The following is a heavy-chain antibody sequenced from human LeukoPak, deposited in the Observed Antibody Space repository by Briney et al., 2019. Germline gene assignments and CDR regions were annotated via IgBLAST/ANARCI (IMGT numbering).Heavy chain of an antibody. CDR3: ATHYYGSGSYYRL. J-gene: IGHJ4*02. CDR2: IYFSGST. V-gene: IGHV4-39*01. Sequence: SETLSLTCTVSGGSISSSSYYWGRIRQPPGKGLEWIGSIYFSGSTYYNPSLKSRVTISVDKSKTQFSLKLSSVTAADTAVYYCATHYYGSGSYYRLWGQGTLVTVSS. CDR1: GGSISSSSYY. D-gene: IGHD3-10*01.